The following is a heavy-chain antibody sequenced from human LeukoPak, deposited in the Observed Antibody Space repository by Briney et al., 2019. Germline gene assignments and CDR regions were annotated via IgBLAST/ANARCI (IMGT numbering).Heavy chain of an antibody. D-gene: IGHD3-22*01. V-gene: IGHV3-48*03. J-gene: IGHJ4*02. CDR1: GFTFSSYE. CDR3: ARDTGYYDSSGYYGTNLDY. Sequence: QPGGSLRLSCAASGFTFSSYEMNWVRQAPGKGLEWVSYISSSGSTIYCADSVKGRFTFSRDNAKNSLYLQMNSLRAEDTAVYYCARDTGYYDSSGYYGTNLDYWGQGTLVIVSS. CDR2: ISSSGSTI.